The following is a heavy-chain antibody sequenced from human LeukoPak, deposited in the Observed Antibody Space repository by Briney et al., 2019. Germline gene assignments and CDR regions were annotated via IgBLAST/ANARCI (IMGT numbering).Heavy chain of an antibody. Sequence: SQTLSLTCTVSGGSISSGDYYWSWIRQPPGKGLERIGYIFYTGSTYYNPSLKSRVTISVDTSKNQFSLRLSSVTAADTAVYYCASLAYYSFDYWGQGTLVTVSS. CDR1: GGSISSGDYY. CDR3: ASLAYYSFDY. V-gene: IGHV4-30-4*01. J-gene: IGHJ4*02. CDR2: IFYTGST. D-gene: IGHD2-21*01.